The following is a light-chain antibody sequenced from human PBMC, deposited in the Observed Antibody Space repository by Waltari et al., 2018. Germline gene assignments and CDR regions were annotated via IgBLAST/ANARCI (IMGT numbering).Light chain of an antibody. Sequence: DVVMTQSPLSLPITPGQPASISCRSSQSLVHSNGNNYLSWYQQKPSEPQMLLIYQVSNRYSGVPDRFSGSGAGTDFTLKISRVEAEDVGVYYCGQGAHLYSFGQGTKVEIK. CDR1: QSLVHSNGNNY. CDR3: GQGAHLYS. V-gene: IGKV2-30*02. J-gene: IGKJ2*03. CDR2: QVS.